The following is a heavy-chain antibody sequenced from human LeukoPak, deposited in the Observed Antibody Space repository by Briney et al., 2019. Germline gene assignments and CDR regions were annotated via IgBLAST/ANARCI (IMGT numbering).Heavy chain of an antibody. CDR2: IYYSGST. V-gene: IGHV4-59*01. D-gene: IGHD3-22*01. CDR1: GGSISSYY. Sequence: SETLSLTCTVSGGSISSYYWSLIRQPPGKGLEWIGYIYYSGSTNYNPSLKSRVTISVDTSKNQFSLKLSSVTAADTAVYYCARAYHYYYYYYYMDVWGKGTTVTVSS. J-gene: IGHJ6*03. CDR3: ARAYHYYYYYYYMDV.